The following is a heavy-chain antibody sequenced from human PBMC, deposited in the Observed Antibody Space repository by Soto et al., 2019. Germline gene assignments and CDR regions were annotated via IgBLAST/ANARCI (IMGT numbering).Heavy chain of an antibody. D-gene: IGHD2-15*01. CDR3: ARARYCSGGSCYGSYYYYYYGMDV. CDR1: GGSISSYY. CDR2: IYYSGST. V-gene: IGHV4-59*01. Sequence: SETLSLTCTVSGGSISSYYWSWIRQPPGKGLEWIGYIYYSGSTNYNPSIKSRVTISVDTSKNQFSLKLSSVTAADTAVYYCARARYCSGGSCYGSYYYYYYGMDVWGQGTTVTVSS. J-gene: IGHJ6*02.